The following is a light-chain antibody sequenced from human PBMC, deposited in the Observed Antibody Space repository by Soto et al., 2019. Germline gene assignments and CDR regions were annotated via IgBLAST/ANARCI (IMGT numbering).Light chain of an antibody. CDR1: QGISSY. Sequence: PSSLSSSTGDRVTSTCRASQGISSYLAWYQQKPGKAPKLLIYAASTLQSGVPSRFSGSGSGTDFTLTISCLQSEDFATYYCQQYNSYPWTFGQGTKVDIK. CDR3: QQYNSYPWT. J-gene: IGKJ1*01. V-gene: IGKV1-8*01. CDR2: AAS.